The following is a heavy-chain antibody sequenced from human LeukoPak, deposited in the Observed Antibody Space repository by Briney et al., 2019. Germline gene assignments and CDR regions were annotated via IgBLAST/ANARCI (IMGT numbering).Heavy chain of an antibody. J-gene: IGHJ4*02. Sequence: GGSLRLSCAASGFTVSSNYMSWVRQAPGKGLEWVSVIYSGGSTYYADSVKGRFTISRDNSKNTLYLQMNSLRAEDTAVYYCARGRDDILTGYIDYFDYWGQGTLVTVSS. CDR2: IYSGGST. CDR1: GFTVSSNY. D-gene: IGHD3-9*01. V-gene: IGHV3-53*01. CDR3: ARGRDDILTGYIDYFDY.